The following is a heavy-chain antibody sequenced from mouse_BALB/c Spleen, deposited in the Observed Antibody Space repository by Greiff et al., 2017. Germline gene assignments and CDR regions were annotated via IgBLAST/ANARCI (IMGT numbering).Heavy chain of an antibody. J-gene: IGHJ3*01. V-gene: IGHV5-12-1*01. CDR2: ISSGGGST. CDR1: GFAFRSYD. Sequence: EVQLVESGGGLVKPGGSLKLSCAASGFAFRSYDMSWVRQTPEKRLEWVAYISSGGGSTYYPDTVKGRFTISRDNAKNTLYLQMSSLKSEDTAMYYCARQGYRYAWFAYWGQGTLVTVSA. D-gene: IGHD2-14*01. CDR3: ARQGYRYAWFAY.